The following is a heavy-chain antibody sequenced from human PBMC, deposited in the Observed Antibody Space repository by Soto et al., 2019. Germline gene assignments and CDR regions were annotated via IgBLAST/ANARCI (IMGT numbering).Heavy chain of an antibody. CDR2: IYYSGST. D-gene: IGHD5-18*01. CDR1: GFIFRDWF. CDR3: ARDPLWGTAMVLWYFDL. J-gene: IGHJ2*01. Sequence: PGGSLRLSCAASGFIFRDWFMSWIRQAPGKGLEWIGYIYYSGSTHYNPSLKSRITMSVDTSKNTLYLQMNSLRAEDTAVYYCARDPLWGTAMVLWYFDLWGRGTLVTVSS. V-gene: IGHV3-66*03.